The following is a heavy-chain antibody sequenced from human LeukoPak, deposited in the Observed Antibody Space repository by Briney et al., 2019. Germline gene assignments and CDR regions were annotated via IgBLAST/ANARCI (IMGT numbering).Heavy chain of an antibody. V-gene: IGHV3-30*04. CDR1: GFTFTTDP. CDR2: LSYDGTDW. J-gene: IGHJ4*02. CDR3: ARGTPAVAGIDY. Sequence: GGSLRLSCAVSGFTFTTDPMPWVRQTPGKGLEWLGVLSYDGTDWYYADSVRGRFTISRDNSKKTLYLQMNSLTREDTAVYYCARGTPAVAGIDYWGLGTLVTVSS. D-gene: IGHD6-19*01.